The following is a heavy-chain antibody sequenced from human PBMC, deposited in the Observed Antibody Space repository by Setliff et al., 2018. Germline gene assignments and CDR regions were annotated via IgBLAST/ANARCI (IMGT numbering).Heavy chain of an antibody. CDR2: TKEDGSEK. Sequence: SGGSLRLSCAASGFTLSSYWMNWVRQAPGKGLEWVANTKEDGSEKYYVDSVKGRFTISRDNARNSLSLQMNSLRTEDTAVYYCFGAGTCSYWGQGTLVTVSS. CDR1: GFTLSSYW. CDR3: FGAGTCSY. V-gene: IGHV3-7*01. J-gene: IGHJ4*02. D-gene: IGHD3-10*01.